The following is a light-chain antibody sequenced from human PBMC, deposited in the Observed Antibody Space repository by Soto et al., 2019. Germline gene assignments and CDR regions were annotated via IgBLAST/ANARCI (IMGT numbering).Light chain of an antibody. CDR3: QQYNNWYP. J-gene: IGKJ2*01. CDR1: QSVSSN. Sequence: EIVMTQSPATLSVSPGERATLSCRASQSVSSNLAWYQQKPGQAPRLLIYGASTRATGIPARLSGSGSGTEFTLTISSLQSEDFAVYYCQQYNNWYPFGQGTKLEIK. CDR2: GAS. V-gene: IGKV3-15*01.